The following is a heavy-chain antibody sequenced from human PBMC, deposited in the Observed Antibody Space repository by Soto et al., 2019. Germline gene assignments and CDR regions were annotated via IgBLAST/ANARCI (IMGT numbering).Heavy chain of an antibody. D-gene: IGHD3-3*01. Sequence: SETLSLTCTVSGGSLTKYFWSWIRQPAGKGLEWIGRVSTSGNVVSKASLRSRLTMSVDTSKNQFSLRLTSVTAADTAVYYCARDNNDFWSLYPLAFDYWGQGALVTVS. J-gene: IGHJ4*02. CDR3: ARDNNDFWSLYPLAFDY. CDR2: VSTSGNV. CDR1: GGSLTKYF. V-gene: IGHV4-4*07.